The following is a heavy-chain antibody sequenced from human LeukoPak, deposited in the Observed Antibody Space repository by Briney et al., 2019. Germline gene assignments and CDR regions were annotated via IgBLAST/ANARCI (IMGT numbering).Heavy chain of an antibody. D-gene: IGHD3-3*01. CDR1: GFTFSSYW. CDR2: IKQDGSEK. V-gene: IGHV3-7*01. Sequence: PGGSLRLSCAASGFTFSSYWMSWVRQAPGKGLEWVANIKQDGSEKYYVDSVKGRFTISRDNAKNSLYLQMNSLRAEDTAVYYCARDSLSTIFGPGEDPFDYWGQGTLVTVSS. CDR3: ARDSLSTIFGPGEDPFDY. J-gene: IGHJ4*02.